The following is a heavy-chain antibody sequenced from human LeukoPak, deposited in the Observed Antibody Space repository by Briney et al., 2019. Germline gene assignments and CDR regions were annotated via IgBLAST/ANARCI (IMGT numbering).Heavy chain of an antibody. CDR2: IYNSGST. Sequence: SETLSLTCTVSGGSISTYYWSWIRQPPGKGLEWIGHIYNSGSTNYSPSLKSRVTISVDTSKNQFSLKLSSVTAADTAVYYCARFKRAGGWSYFDYWGQGTLVTVSS. CDR3: ARFKRAGGWSYFDY. CDR1: GGSISTYY. J-gene: IGHJ4*02. D-gene: IGHD6-19*01. V-gene: IGHV4-59*01.